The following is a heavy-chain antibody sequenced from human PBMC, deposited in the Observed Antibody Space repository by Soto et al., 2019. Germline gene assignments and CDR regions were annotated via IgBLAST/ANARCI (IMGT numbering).Heavy chain of an antibody. CDR1: GYTFTSYG. J-gene: IGHJ3*02. CDR2: ISAYNGKT. D-gene: IGHD2-15*01. CDR3: ASDPRAYCSGGSCYAFDI. V-gene: IGHV1-18*01. Sequence: ASVKVSCKASGYTFTSYGISWVRQAPGQGLEWMGWISAYNGKTNYAQKLQGRVTMTTDTSTSTAYMELRSLRSDDTAVYYCASDPRAYCSGGSCYAFDIWGQGTMVTVSS.